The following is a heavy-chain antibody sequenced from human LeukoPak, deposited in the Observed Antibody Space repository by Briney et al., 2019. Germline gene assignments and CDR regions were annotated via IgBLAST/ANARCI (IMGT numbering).Heavy chain of an antibody. CDR2: ISGSGGST. CDR1: GFTFSSYA. CDR3: ANWGSKYYYDSSGYYFDY. D-gene: IGHD3-22*01. J-gene: IGHJ4*02. V-gene: IGHV3-23*01. Sequence: GGSLRLSCAASGFTFSSYAMSWVRQAPGKGLEWVSTISGSGGSTYYADSVKGRFTISRDNSKNTLYLQMNSLRAEDTAVYYCANWGSKYYYDSSGYYFDYWGQGTLVTVSS.